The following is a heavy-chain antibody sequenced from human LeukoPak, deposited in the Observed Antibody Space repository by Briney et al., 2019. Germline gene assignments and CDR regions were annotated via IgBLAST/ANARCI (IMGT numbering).Heavy chain of an antibody. J-gene: IGHJ6*03. V-gene: IGHV1-8*03. D-gene: IGHD1-26*01. Sequence: ASVKVSCKASGYTFTSYDINWVRQATGQGLEWMGWMNPNSGNTGYAQKFQGRVTITRNTSISTAYMELSSLRSEDTAVYYCARAARSGSFFYYYYYMDVWGKGTTVTVSS. CDR3: ARAARSGSFFYYYYYMDV. CDR2: MNPNSGNT. CDR1: GYTFTSYD.